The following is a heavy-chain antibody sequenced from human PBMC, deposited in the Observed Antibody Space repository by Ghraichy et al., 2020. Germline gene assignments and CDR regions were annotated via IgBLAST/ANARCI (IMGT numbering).Heavy chain of an antibody. D-gene: IGHD6-19*01. V-gene: IGHV4-59*08. Sequence: SETLSLTCTVSGGSMSTYYWTWIRQPPGKALEWIGYIYYSGSTNYNPSLESRVTISIDTSKNQFSLKLNSVTAADTAVYYCARPMRQWLGNDAFDIWGQGTMVTVSS. CDR2: IYYSGST. CDR1: GGSMSTYY. CDR3: ARPMRQWLGNDAFDI. J-gene: IGHJ3*02.